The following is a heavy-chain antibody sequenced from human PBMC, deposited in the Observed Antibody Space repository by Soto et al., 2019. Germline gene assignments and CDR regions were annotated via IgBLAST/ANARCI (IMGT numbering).Heavy chain of an antibody. Sequence: SETLSLTCTVSGDSISKPDYYWSWIRQPPGKGLEWIGYVYYRGSIYYNPSFESRITISVDTSKNQFSLNLTSVTAADSAAYFCARVTFTPNWFDSWGQGILVTVS. V-gene: IGHV4-30-4*01. CDR1: GDSISKPDYY. CDR3: ARVTFTPNWFDS. CDR2: VYYRGSI. J-gene: IGHJ5*01. D-gene: IGHD3-3*02.